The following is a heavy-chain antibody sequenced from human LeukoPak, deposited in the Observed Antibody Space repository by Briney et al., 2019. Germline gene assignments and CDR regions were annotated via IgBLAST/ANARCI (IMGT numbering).Heavy chain of an antibody. Sequence: SETLSLTCAVYGGSFSGYYWSWIRQPPGEGLEWIGEINHSGSTNYNPSLKSRVTISVDTSKNQFSLKLGSVTAADTAVYYCARRTPGFGEKQLYDWFDPWGQGTLVTVSS. J-gene: IGHJ5*02. V-gene: IGHV4-34*01. CDR3: ARRTPGFGEKQLYDWFDP. CDR1: GGSFSGYY. CDR2: INHSGST. D-gene: IGHD3-10*01.